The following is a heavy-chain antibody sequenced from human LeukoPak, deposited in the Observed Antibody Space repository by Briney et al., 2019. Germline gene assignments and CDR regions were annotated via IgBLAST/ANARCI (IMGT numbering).Heavy chain of an antibody. CDR2: INHSGST. CDR3: ARGRAWFGELSPNYYYYGMDV. D-gene: IGHD3-10*01. J-gene: IGHJ6*02. Sequence: PSETLSLTCAVYGGSFSGYYWSWIRQPPGKGLEWIGEINHSGSTNYNPSLKSRVTISVDTSKNQFSLKLSSVTAADTAVYYCARGRAWFGELSPNYYYYGMDVWGQGTTVTVSS. CDR1: GGSFSGYY. V-gene: IGHV4-34*01.